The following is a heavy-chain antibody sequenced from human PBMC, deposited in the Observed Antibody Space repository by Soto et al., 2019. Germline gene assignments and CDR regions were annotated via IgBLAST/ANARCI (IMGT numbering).Heavy chain of an antibody. CDR1: GFTFSIYA. D-gene: IGHD1-20*01. V-gene: IGHV3-23*01. CDR3: ATVHNTSRSFDY. Sequence: GGSLRLSCAASGFTFSIYAMTWVRQAPGKGLEWVSTTGATGRTTYYAYSVKGRFTVSRDNSKNTLDLQMSNLRAEDTAVYYCATVHNTSRSFDYWGQGTLVTV. J-gene: IGHJ4*02. CDR2: TGATGRTT.